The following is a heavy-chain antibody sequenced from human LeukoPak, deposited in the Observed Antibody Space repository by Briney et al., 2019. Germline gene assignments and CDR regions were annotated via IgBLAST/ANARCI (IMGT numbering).Heavy chain of an antibody. CDR3: ARAAYSISPDY. V-gene: IGHV3-48*02. CDR1: GFTFNTYN. CDR2: ISTGSSVI. Sequence: GGSLRLSCAASGFTFNTYNMNWVRQAPGKGLEWVPYISTGSSVIHYADSVKGRFTISRDNAENSLYLHMSSLRDEDTAVYYCARAAYSISPDYWGQGTRVTVSS. J-gene: IGHJ4*02. D-gene: IGHD6-13*01.